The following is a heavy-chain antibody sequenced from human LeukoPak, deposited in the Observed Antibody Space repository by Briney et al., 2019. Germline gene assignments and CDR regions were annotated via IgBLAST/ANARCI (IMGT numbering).Heavy chain of an antibody. D-gene: IGHD1-26*01. V-gene: IGHV3-21*01. Sequence: GGSLRLSCAASGFTFSSYSMNWVRQAPGKGLEWVSSISSSSSYIYYADSVKGRFTISRDNAKNSLYLQMNSLRAEDTAVYYCARDRYSGSYPRDFGYWGQGTLVTVSS. J-gene: IGHJ4*02. CDR3: ARDRYSGSYPRDFGY. CDR2: ISSSSSYI. CDR1: GFTFSSYS.